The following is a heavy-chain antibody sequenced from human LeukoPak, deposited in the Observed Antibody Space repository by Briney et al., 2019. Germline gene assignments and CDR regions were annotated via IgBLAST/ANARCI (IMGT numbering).Heavy chain of an antibody. CDR2: IYPSDSDT. CDR3: ARLYGRYFDY. D-gene: IGHD4-17*01. V-gene: IGHV5-51*01. J-gene: IGHJ4*02. CDR1: GYTFTTSW. Sequence: GESLKISCKGSGYTFTTSWIGWVRQMPGKGLEWMGNIYPSDSDTRYSPSFQGQVTISADRSINTAYLQWSSLRASDTAMYYCARLYGRYFDYWGQGTLVTVSS.